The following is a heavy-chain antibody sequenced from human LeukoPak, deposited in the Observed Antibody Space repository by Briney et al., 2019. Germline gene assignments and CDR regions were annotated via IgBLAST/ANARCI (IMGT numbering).Heavy chain of an antibody. Sequence: GSSVKVSCKASGGTFSSYAINWVRQATGQGLEWMGWMNPNSGNTGYAQKFQGRVTITRNTSISTAYMELSSLRSEDTAVYYCARGPQQLAYYYYYYMDVWGKGTTVTVSS. CDR3: ARGPQQLAYYYYYYMDV. CDR1: GGTFSSYA. J-gene: IGHJ6*03. D-gene: IGHD6-13*01. CDR2: MNPNSGNT. V-gene: IGHV1-8*03.